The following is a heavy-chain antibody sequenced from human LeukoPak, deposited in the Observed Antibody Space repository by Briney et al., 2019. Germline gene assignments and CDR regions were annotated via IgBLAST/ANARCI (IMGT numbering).Heavy chain of an antibody. CDR2: IYYSGGT. J-gene: IGHJ4*02. CDR3: ARDFAPSRYYDSSGYYQGIDY. Sequence: NSSETLSLTCTVSGGSISSSSYYWGWIRQPPGKGLEWIGTIYYSGGTYYNPSLKSRVTIFIDTSKNQFSLKLRSLTAADTAVYYCARDFAPSRYYDSSGYYQGIDYWGQGTLVTVSS. CDR1: GGSISSSSYY. D-gene: IGHD3-22*01. V-gene: IGHV4-39*02.